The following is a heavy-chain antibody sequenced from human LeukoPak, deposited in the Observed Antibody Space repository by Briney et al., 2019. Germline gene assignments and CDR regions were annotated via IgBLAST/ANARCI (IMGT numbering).Heavy chain of an antibody. V-gene: IGHV1-18*01. Sequence: ASVKVSCKASGYTFTSYGISWVRQAPGQGLEWMGWISAYDGNTNYAQKLQGRVTMTTDTSTSTAYMELRSLRSDDTAVYYCARDRQGFSSSWQKQNWFDPWGQGTLVTVSS. D-gene: IGHD6-13*01. CDR3: ARDRQGFSSSWQKQNWFDP. J-gene: IGHJ5*02. CDR2: ISAYDGNT. CDR1: GYTFTSYG.